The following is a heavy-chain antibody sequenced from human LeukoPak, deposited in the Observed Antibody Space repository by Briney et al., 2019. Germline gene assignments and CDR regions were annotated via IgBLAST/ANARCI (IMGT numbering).Heavy chain of an antibody. D-gene: IGHD3-16*02. V-gene: IGHV3-49*03. J-gene: IGHJ4*02. Sequence: GGSLRLSCTASGXTFGDYAMSWFRQAPGKGLEWVGFIRSKAYGGTTEYAASVKGRFTISRDDSKSIAYLQMNSLKAEETAVYYCIRDAPGGDYVWGSYRYTGYYYDSSGYSAPDYWGQGTLVTVSS. CDR1: GXTFGDYA. CDR3: IRDAPGGDYVWGSYRYTGYYYDSSGYSAPDY. CDR2: IRSKAYGGTT.